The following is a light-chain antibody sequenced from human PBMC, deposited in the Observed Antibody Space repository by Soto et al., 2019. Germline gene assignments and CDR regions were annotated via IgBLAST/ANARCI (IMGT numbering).Light chain of an antibody. J-gene: IGKJ1*01. V-gene: IGKV3-20*01. Sequence: EVVLTQSPGTLSLSPGERATLSCRASQSISMSYLAWYQQRPGQAPRLLIYGASTRATGIPDRFSGSGSGTDFTLIINSLEPEDFAVDYCRQFGPSPWTFGQGPKVDLK. CDR2: GAS. CDR3: RQFGPSPWT. CDR1: QSISMSY.